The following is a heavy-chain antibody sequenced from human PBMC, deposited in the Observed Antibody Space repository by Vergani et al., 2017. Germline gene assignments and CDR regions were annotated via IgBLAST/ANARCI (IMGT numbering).Heavy chain of an antibody. CDR1: GYIFNNYA. CDR2: INPTTGNP. V-gene: IGHV7-4-1*01. J-gene: IGHJ4*02. Sequence: QEQLVQSGSVLKKPGASVKVSCKASGYIFNNYAIHWVRQAPGQGLEWMGWINPTTGNPTYARAFTGRFVFSLDTSISTAYLQIGSLKAEDTAVYFCARAKRGRLAVGATDSWGQGTLLTVSS. CDR3: ARAKRGRLAVGATDS. D-gene: IGHD6-19*01.